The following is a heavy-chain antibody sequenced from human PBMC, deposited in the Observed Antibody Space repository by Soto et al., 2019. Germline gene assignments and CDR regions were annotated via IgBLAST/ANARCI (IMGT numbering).Heavy chain of an antibody. CDR2: IYHNGVI. CDR3: ARGPSSSLVMPWFDP. CDR1: GASIDNYY. V-gene: IGHV4-59*01. J-gene: IGHJ5*02. Sequence: SETLSLTCTVSGASIDNYYWSWSRQAPGKGLEWIVYIYHNGVINYNPSLKSRVTITIDTSKTQFSLKLTSVTAADTAIYYCARGPSSSLVMPWFDPWGPGALVTVSS. D-gene: IGHD2-2*01.